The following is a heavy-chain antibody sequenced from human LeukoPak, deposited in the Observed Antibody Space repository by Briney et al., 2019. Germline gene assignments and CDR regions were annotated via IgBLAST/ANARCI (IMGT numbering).Heavy chain of an antibody. J-gene: IGHJ4*02. CDR1: GTTFRSYA. Sequence: SVKVSXKASGTTFRSYAINWVRQAPGQGLEWMGAIIPSFGTVKYAQKFQGRVTMTADESTSTAYMDLNYLRSDDTAVYFCARAISANEYSYGFHFDYWGQGTLVTVSS. D-gene: IGHD5-18*01. CDR2: IIPSFGTV. V-gene: IGHV1-69*13. CDR3: ARAISANEYSYGFHFDY.